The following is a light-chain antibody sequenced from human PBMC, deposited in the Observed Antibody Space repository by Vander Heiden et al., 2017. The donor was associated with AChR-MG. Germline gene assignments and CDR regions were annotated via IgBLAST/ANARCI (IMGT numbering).Light chain of an antibody. J-gene: IGKJ2*01. CDR3: QQTDRTPYT. Sequence: DIQMTQSPSSLSASVGDRVTITCRASQSISTYLHWYQQTPGKAPKLLIYAASGLQSGVPSRFNGSGSGTDFTLTISRLQPEDLATYYCQQTDRTPYTFGQGTKLEIK. CDR2: AAS. V-gene: IGKV1-39*01. CDR1: QSISTY.